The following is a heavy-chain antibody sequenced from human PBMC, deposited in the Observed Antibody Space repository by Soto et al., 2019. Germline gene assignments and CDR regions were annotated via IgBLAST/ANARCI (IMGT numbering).Heavy chain of an antibody. J-gene: IGHJ4*02. CDR1: GGSISSYY. CDR3: ASGGGDDFWSDWGYYFDY. D-gene: IGHD3-3*01. CDR2: IYYSGST. Sequence: SETLSLTCTVSGGSISSYYWSWIRQPPGKGLEWIGYIYYSGSTNYNPSLKSRVTISVDTSKNQFSLKLSSVTAADTAVYYCASGGGDDFWSDWGYYFDYWGQGTLVTSPQ. V-gene: IGHV4-59*08.